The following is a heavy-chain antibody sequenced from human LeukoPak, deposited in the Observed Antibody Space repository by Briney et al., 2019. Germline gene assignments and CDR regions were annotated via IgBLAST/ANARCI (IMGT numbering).Heavy chain of an antibody. CDR3: ARSGLGYFDY. V-gene: IGHV4-59*01. D-gene: IGHD3-22*01. CDR1: GGSISSYY. Sequence: PSETLSLTCTVSGGSISSYYWSWIRQPPGKGPEWIGYIYYSGSTNYNPSLKSRVTISVDTSKNQFSLKLSSVTAADTAVYYCARSGLGYFDYWGQGTLVTVSS. CDR2: IYYSGST. J-gene: IGHJ4*02.